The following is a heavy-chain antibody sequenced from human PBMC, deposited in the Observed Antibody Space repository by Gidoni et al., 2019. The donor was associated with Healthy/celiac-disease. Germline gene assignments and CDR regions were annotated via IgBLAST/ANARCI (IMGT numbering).Heavy chain of an antibody. CDR2: IYYSGST. CDR3: ARVGTYYYDSSGYYRGPDDGMDV. Sequence: QVQLQESGPGLVKPSETLSLTYTVSGGSISSYYWRWIRQPPGKGLEWIGYIYYSGSTNYNPSLKSRVTISVDTSKNQFSLKLSSVTAADTAVYYCARVGTYYYDSSGYYRGPDDGMDVWGQGTTVTVSS. CDR1: GGSISSYY. V-gene: IGHV4-59*01. J-gene: IGHJ6*02. D-gene: IGHD3-22*01.